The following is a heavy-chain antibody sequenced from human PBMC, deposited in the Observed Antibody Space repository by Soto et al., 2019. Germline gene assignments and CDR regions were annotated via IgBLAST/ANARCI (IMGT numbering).Heavy chain of an antibody. D-gene: IGHD3-22*01. V-gene: IGHV4-38-2*01. CDR3: ARAPFYDSSGYYS. J-gene: IGHJ4*02. CDR1: GYSISSGYY. Sequence: LSLTCAVSGYSISSGYYWGWIRQPPGKGLEWIGSIYHSGSTYYNPSLKSRVTISVDTSKNQFSLKLSSVTAADTAVYYCARAPFYDSSGYYSWGQGTLVTVSS. CDR2: IYHSGST.